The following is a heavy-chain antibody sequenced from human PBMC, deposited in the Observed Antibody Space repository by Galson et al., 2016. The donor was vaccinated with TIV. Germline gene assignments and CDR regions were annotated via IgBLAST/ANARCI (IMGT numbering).Heavy chain of an antibody. V-gene: IGHV6-1*01. D-gene: IGHD1-1*01. Sequence: CAISGDSVSSNSAAWNWIRQSPSRGLEWLGRTYYTSRWFNDYVLSVTSRINVKADTSKNEFSLQLNSVTPEDTAMYYCVRENRYDVSEEPNYFFEYWGQGTLVTVSS. CDR3: VRENRYDVSEEPNYFFEY. CDR1: GDSVSSNSAA. J-gene: IGHJ4*02. CDR2: TYYTSRWFN.